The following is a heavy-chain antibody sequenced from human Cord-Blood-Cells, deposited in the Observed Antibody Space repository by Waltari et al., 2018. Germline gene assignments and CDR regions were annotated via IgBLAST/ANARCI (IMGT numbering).Heavy chain of an antibody. CDR1: GGSFSGYY. CDR2: INHSGST. Sequence: QVQLQQWGAGLLKPSETLSHTCAVYGGSFSGYYWSWIRQPPGKGLEWIGEINHSGSTNYHPSLKSVVTISVDTSKNQFSLKLSSVTAADTAVYYCARGPIFGVVINWFDPWGQGTLVTVSS. D-gene: IGHD3-3*01. J-gene: IGHJ5*02. V-gene: IGHV4-34*01. CDR3: ARGPIFGVVINWFDP.